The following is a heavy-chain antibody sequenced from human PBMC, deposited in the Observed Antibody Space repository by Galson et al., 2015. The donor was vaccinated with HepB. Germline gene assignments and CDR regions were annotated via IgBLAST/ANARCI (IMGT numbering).Heavy chain of an antibody. CDR1: GNSFIGSY. CDR3: ASGEYSGSFFGYFEY. Sequence: SVKVSCKAFGNSFIGSYMHWGRQAPGQGPEWLGLIGVGTTSYTPKFQGRVSMSRDTSTSTFYMELSSLRSDDTAVYYCASGEYSGSFFGYFEYWGQGTLVTVSS. J-gene: IGHJ4*02. D-gene: IGHD1-26*01. CDR2: IGVGTT. V-gene: IGHV1-46*01.